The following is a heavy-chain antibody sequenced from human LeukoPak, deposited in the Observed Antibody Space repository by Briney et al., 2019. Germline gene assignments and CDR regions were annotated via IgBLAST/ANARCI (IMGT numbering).Heavy chain of an antibody. CDR1: GYIFTGYY. CDR2: INPNSGGT. Sequence: ASVKVSCKASGYIFTGYYMHWVRQAPGQGLEWMGWINPNSGGTNYVQKFQGRVTMTRDTSTSTAYKELSRLRSDDTAVYYCARSDYYYDYMDVWGKGTTVTVSS. V-gene: IGHV1-2*02. CDR3: ARSDYYYDYMDV. J-gene: IGHJ6*03.